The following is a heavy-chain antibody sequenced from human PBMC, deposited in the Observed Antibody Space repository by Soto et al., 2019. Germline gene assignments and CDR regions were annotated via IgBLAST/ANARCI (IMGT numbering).Heavy chain of an antibody. J-gene: IGHJ4*02. D-gene: IGHD2-15*01. Sequence: QVQLVQSGAEVKKPGSSVKVSCKASGGTFSSYAISWVRQAPGQGLEWMGGIIPIFGTANYAQKFQGRVTINADVTTSTAYRELSSLRSEDTAVYYCASWAGGSYYFDYWGQGTLVTVSS. V-gene: IGHV1-69*12. CDR1: GGTFSSYA. CDR2: IIPIFGTA. CDR3: ASWAGGSYYFDY.